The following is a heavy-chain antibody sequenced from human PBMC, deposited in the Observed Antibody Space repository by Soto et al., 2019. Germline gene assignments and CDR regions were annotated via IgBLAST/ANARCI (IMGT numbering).Heavy chain of an antibody. D-gene: IGHD6-19*01. V-gene: IGHV3-21*01. J-gene: IGHJ3*02. CDR3: ARGYQQWPDAFDI. CDR1: GFTCSSYS. Sequence: EVQLVESGGGLVKPGGSLRLSCAASGFTCSSYSMNWVRQAPGKGLEWVSSISSSSSYIYYADSVKGRFTISRDNAKNSLYLQMNRRQAADTAVYYCARGYQQWPDAFDIWGQGTMVTVS. CDR2: ISSSSSYI.